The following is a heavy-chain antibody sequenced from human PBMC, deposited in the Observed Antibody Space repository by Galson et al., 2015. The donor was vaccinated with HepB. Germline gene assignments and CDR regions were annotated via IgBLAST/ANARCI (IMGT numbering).Heavy chain of an antibody. CDR2: IIPIFGTA. CDR3: ARVRNINGTGPNDY. Sequence: SVKVSCKASGGTFSSYAISWVRQAPGQGLEWMGGIIPIFGTANYAQKFQGRVTITADESTSTAYMELSSLRSEDTAVYYCARVRNINGTGPNDYWGQGTLVTVSS. V-gene: IGHV1-69*13. CDR1: GGTFSSYA. D-gene: IGHD1-14*01. J-gene: IGHJ4*02.